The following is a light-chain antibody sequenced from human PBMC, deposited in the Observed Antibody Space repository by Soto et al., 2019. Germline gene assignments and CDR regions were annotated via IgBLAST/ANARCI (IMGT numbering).Light chain of an antibody. CDR2: SAS. J-gene: IGKJ3*01. Sequence: EIVMTQSPVTLSVSPGESATLSCRASRTVDGNYLAWYHQKPGQPPRLLIHSASTRAPGIPDRFSASGAGTDFTLTISRLEPEDSAVYYCQQYSASPRTFGPGTKVDI. V-gene: IGKV3-20*01. CDR3: QQYSASPRT. CDR1: RTVDGNY.